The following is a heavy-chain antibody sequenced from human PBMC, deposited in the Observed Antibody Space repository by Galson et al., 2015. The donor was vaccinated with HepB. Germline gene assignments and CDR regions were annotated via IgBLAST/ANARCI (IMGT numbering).Heavy chain of an antibody. J-gene: IGHJ4*02. V-gene: IGHV3-7*03. Sequence: SLRLSCAASGFTFSSYWMSWVRQAPGKRLEWLANIKEDGGEKYSVDSVKGRFTISRDNAKNSLFLQMNSLRAEDTAVYYCARDRPMATSKGLFDYWGQGTLVTVSS. D-gene: IGHD5-24*01. CDR1: GFTFSSYW. CDR3: ARDRPMATSKGLFDY. CDR2: IKEDGGEK.